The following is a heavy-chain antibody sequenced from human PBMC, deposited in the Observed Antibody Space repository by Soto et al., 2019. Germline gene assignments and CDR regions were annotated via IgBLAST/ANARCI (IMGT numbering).Heavy chain of an antibody. D-gene: IGHD6-19*01. V-gene: IGHV3-7*01. CDR2: IKQDGSEK. Sequence: EVQLVESGGGLVQPGGSLRLSCAASGFTFSSYWMSWVRQAPGKGLEWVANIKQDGSEKYYVDSVKGRFTISRDNAKNSLYLQMNSLRAEDTAVYYCARASYSSGWYYFDYWGQGTLVTVSS. CDR1: GFTFSSYW. CDR3: ARASYSSGWYYFDY. J-gene: IGHJ4*02.